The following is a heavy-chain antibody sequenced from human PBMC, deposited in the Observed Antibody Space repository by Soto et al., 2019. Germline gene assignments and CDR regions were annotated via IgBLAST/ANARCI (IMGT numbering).Heavy chain of an antibody. CDR1: GFDFSSYA. CDR2: ISGSGVPT. CDR3: AKSFCSSSSCFFLWVDP. Sequence: PGGSLRLSCAASGFDFSSYAMSWVRQAPGKGLECISLISGSGVPTLYAESVKGRFSVSGDNSKDTLFLEMNNLGVDDTAMYYCAKSFCSSSSCFFLWVDPWGPGTLVTVSS. D-gene: IGHD2-2*01. V-gene: IGHV3-23*01. J-gene: IGHJ5*02.